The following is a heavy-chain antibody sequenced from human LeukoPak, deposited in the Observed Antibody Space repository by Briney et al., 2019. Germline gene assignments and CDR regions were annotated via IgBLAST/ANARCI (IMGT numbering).Heavy chain of an antibody. CDR3: ARGDVLRYFDWSRLYAFDI. CDR2: ISYDGSNK. D-gene: IGHD3-9*01. V-gene: IGHV3-30-3*01. J-gene: IGHJ3*02. Sequence: GGSLRLSCAASGFTFSSYAMHWVRQAPGKGLEWVAVISYDGSNKYYADSVKGRFTISRDNSKNTLYLQMNSLRAEDTAVYYCARGDVLRYFDWSRLYAFDIWGQGTMVTVSS. CDR1: GFTFSSYA.